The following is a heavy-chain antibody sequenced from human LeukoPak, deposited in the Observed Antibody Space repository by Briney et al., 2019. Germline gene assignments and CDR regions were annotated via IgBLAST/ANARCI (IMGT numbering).Heavy chain of an antibody. V-gene: IGHV1-46*01. Sequence: ASVKVSCKASGYTFTSYYMHWVRQAPGQGLEWMGIINPSGGSTSYAQKFQGRVTMTRDMSTSTVYMELSSLRSEDTAVYYCARDTLIAAAGTYYFDYWGQGTLVTVSS. D-gene: IGHD6-13*01. CDR3: ARDTLIAAAGTYYFDY. CDR2: INPSGGST. CDR1: GYTFTSYY. J-gene: IGHJ4*02.